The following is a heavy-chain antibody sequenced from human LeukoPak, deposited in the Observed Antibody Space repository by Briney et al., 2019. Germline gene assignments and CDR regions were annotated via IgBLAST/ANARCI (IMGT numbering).Heavy chain of an antibody. J-gene: IGHJ5*02. Sequence: AGGSLRLSCAASGFTFSSYGMHWIRQPPGKGLEWIGEINHSGSTNYNPSLKSRVTISVDTSKNQFSLKLSSVTAADTAVYYCARRKRSGCSSTSCLLNWFDPWGQGTLVTVSS. D-gene: IGHD2-2*01. V-gene: IGHV4-34*01. CDR1: GFTFSSYG. CDR2: INHSGST. CDR3: ARRKRSGCSSTSCLLNWFDP.